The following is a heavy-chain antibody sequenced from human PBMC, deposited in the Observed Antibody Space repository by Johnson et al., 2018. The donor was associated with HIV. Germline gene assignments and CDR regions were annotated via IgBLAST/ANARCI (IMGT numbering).Heavy chain of an antibody. Sequence: QVQLVESGGGVVQPGRSLRLSCAASGFTFSSYGMHWVRQAPGKGLEWVAVISYDGSNKYYVDSVKGRFTISRDNAKNSLYLQMNSLRAEDTAVYYCAKSRYSGTPGAFDIWGQGTMVTVSS. CDR3: AKSRYSGTPGAFDI. J-gene: IGHJ3*02. CDR2: ISYDGSNK. D-gene: IGHD1-26*01. V-gene: IGHV3-30*18. CDR1: GFTFSSYG.